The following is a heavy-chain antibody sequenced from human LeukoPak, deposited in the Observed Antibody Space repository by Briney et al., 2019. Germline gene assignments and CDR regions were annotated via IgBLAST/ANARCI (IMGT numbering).Heavy chain of an antibody. CDR2: ISYDGSNK. V-gene: IGHV3-30-3*01. D-gene: IGHD6-13*01. CDR3: ASYRSSFHYFDY. CDR1: GFTFXSXX. J-gene: IGHJ4*02. Sequence: LXLXXAAXGFTFXSXXMHWVRQAPGKXLEWVALISYDGSNKYYADSVKGRFTISRDNSKNTLYVQMNSLRAEDTGVYYCASYRSSFHYFDYWGQGTLVTVSS.